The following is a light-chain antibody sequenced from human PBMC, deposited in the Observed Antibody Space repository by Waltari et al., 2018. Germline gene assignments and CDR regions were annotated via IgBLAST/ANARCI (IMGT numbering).Light chain of an antibody. CDR2: AAS. CDR1: QGISSC. Sequence: DIQMPQSPSSLSASVGDRVTSTCRASQGISSCLAWYQQKPGKAPELLIYAASSFQSGVPSRFSGSGSGTDFTLTISSLQPEDFATYYCQQAYSFPLTFGGGTKVEIK. V-gene: IGKV1-12*01. J-gene: IGKJ4*01. CDR3: QQAYSFPLT.